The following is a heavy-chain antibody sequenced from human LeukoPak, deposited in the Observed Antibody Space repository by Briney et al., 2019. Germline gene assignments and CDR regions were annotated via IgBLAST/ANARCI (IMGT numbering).Heavy chain of an antibody. CDR1: GFTFSDYY. D-gene: IGHD6-13*01. CDR3: ARRAAAGRCFVY. V-gene: IGHV3-11*01. CDR2: ISSGGSTI. J-gene: IGHJ4*02. Sequence: GGSLRLSCAVSGFTFSDYYMSWIRQATGKGLGRVSYISSGGSTISHADSVKGRFTISRDNAENSLYLQMSSLRAEDTAVYYCARRAAAGRCFVYWGQGTLVTVSS.